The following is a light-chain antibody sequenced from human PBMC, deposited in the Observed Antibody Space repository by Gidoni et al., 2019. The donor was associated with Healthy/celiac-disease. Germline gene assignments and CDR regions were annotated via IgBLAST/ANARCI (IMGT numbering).Light chain of an antibody. V-gene: IGKV1-39*01. CDR1: QSISSY. Sequence: DIQMTQSPSSLSPSVGDRVTITCRASQSISSYLNWYQQKPGKAPKLLIYAASSLQSGVPSRFSGSGSGTDFTLTISSLQPEDFATYYCQQSYSTPVFGPGTKVDIK. CDR2: AAS. J-gene: IGKJ3*01. CDR3: QQSYSTPV.